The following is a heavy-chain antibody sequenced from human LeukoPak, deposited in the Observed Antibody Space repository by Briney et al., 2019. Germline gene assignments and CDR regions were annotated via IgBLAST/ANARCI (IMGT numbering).Heavy chain of an antibody. Sequence: SETLSLTCTVSGGSISSSSYYWGWIRQPPGKGLEWIGSIYYSGSTYYNPSLKSRVTMSVDTSKGQLSLKLTSVTAADTAVYYCALRGLYCSASTCGGALHIWGQGTMVTVSS. J-gene: IGHJ3*02. D-gene: IGHD2-15*01. CDR2: IYYSGST. CDR3: ALRGLYCSASTCGGALHI. V-gene: IGHV4-39*07. CDR1: GGSISSSSYY.